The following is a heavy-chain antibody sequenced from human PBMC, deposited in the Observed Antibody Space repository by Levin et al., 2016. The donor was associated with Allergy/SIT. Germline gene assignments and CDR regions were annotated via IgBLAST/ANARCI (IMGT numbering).Heavy chain of an antibody. Sequence: GSLRLSCTVSGGSISSYYWGWIRQPPGKGLEWIGYIYYSGSTNYNPSLKSRVTISVDTSKNQFSLKLSSVTAADTAVYYCARVGPHGSGSYYLDYWGQGTLVTVSS. CDR3: ARVGPHGSGSYYLDY. D-gene: IGHD3-10*01. V-gene: IGHV4-59*01. CDR2: IYYSGST. J-gene: IGHJ4*02. CDR1: GGSISSYY.